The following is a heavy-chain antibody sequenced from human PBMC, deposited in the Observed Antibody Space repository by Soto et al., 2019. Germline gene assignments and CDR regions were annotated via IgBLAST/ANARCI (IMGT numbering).Heavy chain of an antibody. CDR1: GFTFSDYY. D-gene: IGHD6-19*01. CDR2: ITSSGSTI. J-gene: IGHJ4*02. Sequence: GGSLRLSCAASGFTFSDYYMSWIRQAPGKGLEWVSYITSSGSTIYYADSVKGRFTIARDNAKNSLYLQMNSLRAEDTAVYYCARENEQWVAADNWGQGTLVTVSS. CDR3: ARENEQWVAADN. V-gene: IGHV3-11*01.